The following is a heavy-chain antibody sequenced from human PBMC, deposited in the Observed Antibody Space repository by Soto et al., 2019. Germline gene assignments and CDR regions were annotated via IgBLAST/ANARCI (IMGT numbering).Heavy chain of an antibody. CDR1: GFSLSTLGAG. CDR2: IYWDDDR. V-gene: IGHV2-5*02. Sequence: QITLKESGPTLVKPTQVLTLTCSFSGFSLSTLGAGVGWVRQPPGKALEWLALIYWDDDRQYSPSLKTRLTITNDTSKNQVVLTLTNMDPVDTGTYFCAHTQLTTGATAFDVWGQGTIVTVSS. CDR3: AHTQLTTGATAFDV. D-gene: IGHD1-1*01. J-gene: IGHJ3*01.